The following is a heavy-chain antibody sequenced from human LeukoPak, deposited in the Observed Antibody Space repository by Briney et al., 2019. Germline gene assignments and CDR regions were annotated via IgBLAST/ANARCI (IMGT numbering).Heavy chain of an antibody. CDR2: IKQDGSEK. V-gene: IGHV3-7*01. D-gene: IGHD2-15*01. Sequence: GGSLRLSCAGSGFNFSNYWMTWVRQAPGKGLEGVAYIKQDGSEKYYVDSVKGRFTISRDNAKNSLYLQMNSLRAEDTAVYYCASSSCSGQLMGYCPPADYWGQGTLVTASS. CDR1: GFNFSNYW. CDR3: ASSSCSGQLMGYCPPADY. J-gene: IGHJ4*02.